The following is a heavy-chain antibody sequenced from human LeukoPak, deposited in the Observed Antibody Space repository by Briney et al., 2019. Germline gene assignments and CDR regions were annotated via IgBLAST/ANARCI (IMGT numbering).Heavy chain of an antibody. Sequence: GESLRLSCAASGFTFSGYWMHWVRQAPRKGLVWVSRINSDGSTTSYADSVKGRFTISRDNAKNTLYLQMNSLIAEDTAVYYCARSGGGYFDYWGQGTLVTVSS. CDR1: GFTFSGYW. J-gene: IGHJ4*02. CDR3: ARSGGGYFDY. V-gene: IGHV3-74*01. D-gene: IGHD3-16*01. CDR2: INSDGSTT.